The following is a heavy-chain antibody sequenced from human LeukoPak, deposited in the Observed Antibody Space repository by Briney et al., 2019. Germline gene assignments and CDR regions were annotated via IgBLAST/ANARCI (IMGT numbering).Heavy chain of an antibody. V-gene: IGHV3-11*04. CDR3: ARSFGYYYDSSGYSIDY. CDR1: GFTFSDYY. D-gene: IGHD3-22*01. J-gene: IGHJ4*02. CDR2: ISDTGNTK. Sequence: GGSLRLSCAASGFTFSDYYMSWIRQAPGKGLEWVSYISDTGNTKYYADSVKGRFTISRDNAKNSLYLQMNSLRAEDTAVYYCARSFGYYYDSSGYSIDYWGQGTLVTVSS.